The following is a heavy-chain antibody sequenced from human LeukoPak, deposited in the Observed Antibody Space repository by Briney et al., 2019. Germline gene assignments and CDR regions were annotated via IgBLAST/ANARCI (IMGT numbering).Heavy chain of an antibody. J-gene: IGHJ4*02. CDR3: TTAYGYDLWYFDY. CDR1: GFTFSNAW. D-gene: IGHD5-18*01. CDR2: IKSKTDGGTT. V-gene: IGHV3-15*01. Sequence: GGSLRLSCAASGFTFSNAWMSWVRQAPGKGLEWVGRIKSKTDGGTTDYAAPVKGRFTISRDDSKNTLYLQMNSLKTEDTAVYYCTTAYGYDLWYFDYWGQGTLVTVSS.